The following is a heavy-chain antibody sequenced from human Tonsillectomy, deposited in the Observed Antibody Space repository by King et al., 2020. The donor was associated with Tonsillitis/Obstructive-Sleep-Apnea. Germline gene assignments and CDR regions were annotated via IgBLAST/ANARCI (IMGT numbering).Heavy chain of an antibody. Sequence: QLQESGPGLVKPSENLSLTCTVSGGSISSSSYYWGWIRQPPGKGLEWIGSIYYSGSTYYNPSLKSRVTISVDTSKNQFSLKLSSVTAADTAVYYCARQYGSGSPGGYYYYYYMDVWGKGTPVTVSS. J-gene: IGHJ6*03. V-gene: IGHV4-39*01. CDR2: IYYSGST. CDR3: ARQYGSGSPGGYYYYYYMDV. CDR1: GGSISSSSYY. D-gene: IGHD3-10*01.